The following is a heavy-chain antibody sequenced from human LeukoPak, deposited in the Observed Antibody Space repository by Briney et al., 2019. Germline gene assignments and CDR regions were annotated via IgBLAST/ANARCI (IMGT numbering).Heavy chain of an antibody. J-gene: IGHJ6*03. Sequence: ASVKVSCKASGYTFTSYDINWVRQATGQGLEWMGLMNPNSGNTGYAQKFQGRVTITRNTSISTAYMELSSLRSEDTAVYYCARGRTLRAITIFGVVQGGNMDVWGKGTTVTVSS. D-gene: IGHD3-3*01. V-gene: IGHV1-8*03. CDR1: GYTFTSYD. CDR3: ARGRTLRAITIFGVVQGGNMDV. CDR2: MNPNSGNT.